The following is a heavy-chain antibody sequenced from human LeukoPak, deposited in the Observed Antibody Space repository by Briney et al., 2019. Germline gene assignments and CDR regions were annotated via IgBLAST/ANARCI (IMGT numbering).Heavy chain of an antibody. D-gene: IGHD5-18*01. CDR2: INHSGST. J-gene: IGHJ4*02. CDR3: ASDRGYSYGFDY. V-gene: IGHV4-34*08. Sequence: GSLRLSCAASGFTVSNNYMSWIRQPPGKGLEWIGEINHSGSTNYNPSLKSRVTISVDTSKNQFSLKLSSVTAADTAVYYCASDRGYSYGFDYWGQGSLVTVS. CDR1: GFTVSNNY.